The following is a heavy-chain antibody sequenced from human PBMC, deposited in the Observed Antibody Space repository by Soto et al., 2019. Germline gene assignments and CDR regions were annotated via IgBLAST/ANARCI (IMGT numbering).Heavy chain of an antibody. J-gene: IGHJ6*03. Sequence: QVQLVESGGGVVQPGRSLRLSCAASGFTFSSYGMHWVRQAPGKGLEWVAVISYDGSNKYYADSVKGRFTISRDNSKNMMDRQMNSLRAEDTDVYYCEKEGRRESGYDYYMDVWGKGTTVTVSS. CDR1: GFTFSSYG. V-gene: IGHV3-30*18. CDR2: ISYDGSNK. D-gene: IGHD3-10*01. CDR3: EKEGRRESGYDYYMDV.